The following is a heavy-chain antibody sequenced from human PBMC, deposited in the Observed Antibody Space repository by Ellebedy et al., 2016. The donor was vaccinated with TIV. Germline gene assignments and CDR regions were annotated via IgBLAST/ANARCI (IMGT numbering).Heavy chain of an antibody. V-gene: IGHV5-51*01. CDR2: IYPGDSETIT. Sequence: GESLKISCKGSGYSFTTYWIGWVRQMPGIGLQWMGIIYPGDSETITRYSPSFQGHVTISVDNSINTAYLQWSSLKASDTAMYYCARAYYDSSGDYSSHHFDYWGRGTVVTVSS. D-gene: IGHD3-22*01. CDR3: ARAYYDSSGDYSSHHFDY. J-gene: IGHJ4*02. CDR1: GYSFTTYW.